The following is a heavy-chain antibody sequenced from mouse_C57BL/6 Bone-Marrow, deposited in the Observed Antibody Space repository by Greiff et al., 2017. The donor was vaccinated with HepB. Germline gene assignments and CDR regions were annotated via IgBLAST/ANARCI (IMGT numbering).Heavy chain of an antibody. CDR1: GYTFTSYW. CDR2: INPSSGYT. J-gene: IGHJ4*01. CDR3: ASVTVGYYAMDY. D-gene: IGHD1-1*01. Sequence: QVQLQQSGAELAKPGASVKLSCKASGYTFTSYWMHWVKQRPGQGLEWIGYINPSSGYTKYNQKFKDKATLTADKYSSTAYMQLSSLTYEDSAVYYCASVTVGYYAMDYWGQGTSVTVSS. V-gene: IGHV1-7*01.